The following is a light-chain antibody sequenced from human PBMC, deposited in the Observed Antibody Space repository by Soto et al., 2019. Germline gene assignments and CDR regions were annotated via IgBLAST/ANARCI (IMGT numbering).Light chain of an antibody. V-gene: IGKV4-1*01. CDR2: WAS. CDR3: QQYYSIVT. Sequence: DIVMTQSPDSLSVSLGERATINCKSSQTVFHTSYNKDFLAWYQQKAGQPPKLLFYWASTRESCVPARFSGGCSGTDFSLTIICLQPEVVAVYYCQQYYSIVTFGQGTKLECK. J-gene: IGKJ2*01. CDR1: QTVFHTSYNKDF.